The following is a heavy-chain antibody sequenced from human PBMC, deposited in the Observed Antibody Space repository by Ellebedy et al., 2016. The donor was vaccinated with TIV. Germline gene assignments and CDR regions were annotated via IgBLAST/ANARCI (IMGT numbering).Heavy chain of an antibody. CDR1: GGSISSGGYY. J-gene: IGHJ4*02. D-gene: IGHD5-18*01. V-gene: IGHV4-31*03. Sequence: MPSETLSLTCTVSGGSISSGGYYRSWIRQHPGKGLEWIGYIYYSGSTYYNPSLKSRVTISVDTSKNQFSLKLSSVTAADTAVYYCARALPYDTAMCDYWGQGTLVTVSS. CDR3: ARALPYDTAMCDY. CDR2: IYYSGST.